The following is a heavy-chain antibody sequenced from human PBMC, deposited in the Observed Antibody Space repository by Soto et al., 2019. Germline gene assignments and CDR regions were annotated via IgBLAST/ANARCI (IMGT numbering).Heavy chain of an antibody. D-gene: IGHD3-3*01. V-gene: IGHV2-5*02. CDR1: GFSLSTSGVG. CDR2: FYWDDDK. J-gene: IGHJ6*02. Sequence: QITLKESGPTLVKPTQTLTLTCTFSGFSLSTSGVGVGWIRQPPGKALEWLALFYWDDDKRYSPSLKSRLTITNDTSKNQVVLTMTNIDPVDTATYYCAHSTSTRHYDFWSGPRPDVWGQGTTVTVSS. CDR3: AHSTSTRHYDFWSGPRPDV.